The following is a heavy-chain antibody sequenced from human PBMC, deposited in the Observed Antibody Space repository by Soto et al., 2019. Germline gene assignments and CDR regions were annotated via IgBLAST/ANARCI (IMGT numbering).Heavy chain of an antibody. J-gene: IGHJ4*02. CDR1: GGSITSSGYY. Sequence: QVQLQESGPGLVKPSQTLSLTCTVSGGSITSSGYYWSWIRQHPGEGLEWIVFTSNSGSTSYNQSLKSRVTISVDTSSNQFSLNLKSVTAADTAVYYCARGGGSTKVDYWGQGTLVTVSP. CDR3: ARGGGSTKVDY. D-gene: IGHD2-2*01. CDR2: TSNSGST. V-gene: IGHV4-31*03.